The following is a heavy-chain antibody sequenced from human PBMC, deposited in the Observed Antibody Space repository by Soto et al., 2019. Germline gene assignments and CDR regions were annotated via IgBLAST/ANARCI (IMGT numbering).Heavy chain of an antibody. D-gene: IGHD3-3*01. CDR3: ARAGEAYDFWSGYSPFDY. V-gene: IGHV3-66*01. J-gene: IGHJ4*02. CDR2: IYSGGST. CDR1: GFTVSSNY. Sequence: ESGGGLVQPGGSLRLSCAASGFTVSSNYMSWVRQAPGKGLEWVSVIYSGGSTYYADSVKGRFTISRDNSKNTLYLQMNSLRAEDTAVYYCARAGEAYDFWSGYSPFDYWGQGTLVTVSS.